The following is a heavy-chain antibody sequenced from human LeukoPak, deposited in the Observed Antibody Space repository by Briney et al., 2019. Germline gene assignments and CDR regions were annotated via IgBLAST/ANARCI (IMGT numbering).Heavy chain of an antibody. J-gene: IGHJ3*02. CDR1: GYNFLHYW. Sequence: GESLKISCVGSGYNFLHYWIAWVRQRPGKGLEWMGIIYPGDSETTYSPSFRGQVTISVDTSISTAYLQWRSLRASDTAMYYCARRSSNYDILTAPLGGAFDIWGQGTMVTVSS. CDR2: IYPGDSET. D-gene: IGHD3-9*01. V-gene: IGHV5-51*01. CDR3: ARRSSNYDILTAPLGGAFDI.